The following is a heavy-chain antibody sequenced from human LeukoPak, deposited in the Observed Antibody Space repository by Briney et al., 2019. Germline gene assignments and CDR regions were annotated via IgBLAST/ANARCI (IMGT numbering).Heavy chain of an antibody. D-gene: IGHD3-3*01. CDR1: GYTFTSYD. J-gene: IGHJ4*02. CDR3: ARTGKGYYDFWSGYYTGGGVDY. CDR2: INPNSCNT. V-gene: IGHV1-8*01. Sequence: ASVKFSCKASGYTFTSYDINWVRQATGPGLEWIGRINPNSCNTGYAQKFQGKVTMTRNTSISTAYMELSSLRSEDTAVYYCARTGKGYYDFWSGYYTGGGVDYWGQGTLVTVSS.